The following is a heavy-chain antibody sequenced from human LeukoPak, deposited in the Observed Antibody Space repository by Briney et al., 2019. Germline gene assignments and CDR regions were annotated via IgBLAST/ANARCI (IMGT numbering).Heavy chain of an antibody. CDR2: ISSSSSYI. J-gene: IGHJ2*01. Sequence: GGSLRLSCAASGFTFSSYSMNWVRQAPGKGLEWVSSISSSSSYIYYADSVKGRFTISRDNAKNSLYLQMNSLRAEDTAVYYCARDRGLYYDSENWYFDLWGRGTLVTVSS. CDR3: ARDRGLYYDSENWYFDL. D-gene: IGHD3-22*01. V-gene: IGHV3-21*01. CDR1: GFTFSSYS.